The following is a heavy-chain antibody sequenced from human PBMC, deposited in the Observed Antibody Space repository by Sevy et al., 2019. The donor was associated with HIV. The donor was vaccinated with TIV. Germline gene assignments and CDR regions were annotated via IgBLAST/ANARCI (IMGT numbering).Heavy chain of an antibody. CDR2: IYYNGHI. V-gene: IGHV4-59*08. J-gene: IGHJ4*02. Sequence: SETLSLTCTVSGGSITSLYCNWIRQPPGKGLEWIANIYYNGHINYNPSLKSRVTLSLTTSKNQFSLRLSSVTAADTAMYYCAGENAWGRGYSWGQGTLVTVSS. D-gene: IGHD1-26*01. CDR1: GGSITSLY. CDR3: AGENAWGRGYS.